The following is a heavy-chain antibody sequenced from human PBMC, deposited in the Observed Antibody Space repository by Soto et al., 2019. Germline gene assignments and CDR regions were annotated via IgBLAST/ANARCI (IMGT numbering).Heavy chain of an antibody. CDR2: IIPILGIA. CDR3: ARQIKVVTAYDY. D-gene: IGHD2-21*02. Sequence: QVQLVQSGAEVKKPGSSVKVSCKASGGTFSSYTISWVRQAPGQGLEWMGRIIPILGIANYAQKFQGRVXIXAXXSTSTAYMELSSLRSEDTAVYYCARQIKVVTAYDYWGQGTLVTVSS. CDR1: GGTFSSYT. J-gene: IGHJ4*02. V-gene: IGHV1-69*02.